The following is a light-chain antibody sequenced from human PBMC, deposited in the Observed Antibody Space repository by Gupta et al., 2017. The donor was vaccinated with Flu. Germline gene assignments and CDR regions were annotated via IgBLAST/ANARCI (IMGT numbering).Light chain of an antibody. CDR2: WAP. CDR3: QQYYSTSYT. J-gene: IGKJ2*01. CDR1: QSVLYSSNNKNY. Sequence: DIVMTQSLDSLAVSLGERATINCKSSQSVLYSSNNKNYLAWYQQKPGQPPKLLIYWAPTRESGVPDRISGSGSGTDFTLTISSLQAEDVAVYYCQQYYSTSYTFGQGTKLEIK. V-gene: IGKV4-1*01.